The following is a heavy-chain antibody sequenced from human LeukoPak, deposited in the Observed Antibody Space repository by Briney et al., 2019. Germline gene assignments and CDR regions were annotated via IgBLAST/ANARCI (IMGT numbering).Heavy chain of an antibody. Sequence: GGSLRLSCAASGFTFSSYAMSWVRQAPGKGLEWVPAISGSGGSTYYADSVKGRFTISRDNSKNTLYLQMNSLRAEDTAVYYCAAYGSGSYDYWGQGTLVTVSS. J-gene: IGHJ4*02. CDR3: AAYGSGSYDY. CDR1: GFTFSSYA. V-gene: IGHV3-23*01. D-gene: IGHD3-10*01. CDR2: ISGSGGST.